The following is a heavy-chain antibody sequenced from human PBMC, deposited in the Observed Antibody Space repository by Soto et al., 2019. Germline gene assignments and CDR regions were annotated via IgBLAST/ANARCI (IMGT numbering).Heavy chain of an antibody. V-gene: IGHV4-59*01. D-gene: IGHD3-10*01. CDR3: ARGVISLWFGAPYYYYGMDV. CDR2: IYYSGST. Sequence: PSETLSLTCTVSGGSISSYYWGWIRQPPGKGLEWIGYIYYSGSTNYNPSLKSRVTISVDTSKNPFSLKLSSVTAADTAVYYCARGVISLWFGAPYYYYGMDVWGQGTTVTVSS. CDR1: GGSISSYY. J-gene: IGHJ6*02.